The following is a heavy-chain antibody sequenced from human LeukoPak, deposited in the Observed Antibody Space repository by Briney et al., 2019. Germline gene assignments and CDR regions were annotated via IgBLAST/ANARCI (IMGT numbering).Heavy chain of an antibody. J-gene: IGHJ3*02. CDR3: AKVEEAGTDYYGSGRGAFDI. D-gene: IGHD3-10*01. V-gene: IGHV3-9*01. CDR2: ISWNSGSI. CDR1: GFTFDDYA. Sequence: GRSLRLSCAASGFTFDDYAMHWVRQAPGKGLEWVSGISWNSGSIGYADSVKGRFTISRDNVKNSLYLQMNSLRAEDTALYYCAKVEEAGTDYYGSGRGAFDIWGQGTMVTVSS.